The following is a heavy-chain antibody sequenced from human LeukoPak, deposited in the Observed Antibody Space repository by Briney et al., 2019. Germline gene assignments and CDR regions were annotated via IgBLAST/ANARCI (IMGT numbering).Heavy chain of an antibody. Sequence: SVKVSCKASGGTFSSYAISWVRQAPGQGLEWMGRIIPIFGTANYAQKFQGRVTITTDGSTSTAYMELSSLRPEDTAVYYCAVSRADSSGYYSDYWGQGTLVTVSS. D-gene: IGHD3-22*01. J-gene: IGHJ4*02. V-gene: IGHV1-69*05. CDR3: AVSRADSSGYYSDY. CDR1: GGTFSSYA. CDR2: IIPIFGTA.